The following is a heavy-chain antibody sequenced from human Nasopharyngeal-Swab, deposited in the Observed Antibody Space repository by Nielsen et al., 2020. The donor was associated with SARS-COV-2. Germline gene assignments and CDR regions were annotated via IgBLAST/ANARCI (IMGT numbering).Heavy chain of an antibody. D-gene: IGHD3-22*01. Sequence: GGSLRLSCAASGFTVSSNYMSWVRQAPGKGLEWVSVIYSGGSTYYADSVKGRFTISRDNSKNSLYLQMNSLRDEDTAVYYCARGGYYDNWFDPWGQGTLVTAPQ. V-gene: IGHV3-53*01. CDR3: ARGGYYDNWFDP. CDR2: IYSGGST. J-gene: IGHJ5*02. CDR1: GFTVSSNY.